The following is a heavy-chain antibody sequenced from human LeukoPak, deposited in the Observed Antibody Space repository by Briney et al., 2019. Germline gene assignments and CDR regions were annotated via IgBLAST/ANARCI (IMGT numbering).Heavy chain of an antibody. V-gene: IGHV4-34*01. CDR1: GGAFSGYY. CDR3: ARVFVWNRFPHWFDP. D-gene: IGHD1-1*01. CDR2: INHSGST. Sequence: SETLSLTCAVYGGAFSGYYWSWIRQPPGKGLEWIGEINHSGSTNYNPSLKSRVTISVDTSKNQFSLKLSSVTAADTAVYYCARVFVWNRFPHWFDPWGQGTLVTVSS. J-gene: IGHJ5*02.